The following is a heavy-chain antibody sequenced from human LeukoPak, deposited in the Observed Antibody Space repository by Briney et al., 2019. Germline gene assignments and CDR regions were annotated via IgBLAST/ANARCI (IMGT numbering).Heavy chain of an antibody. J-gene: IGHJ5*02. Sequence: GGSLRLSCAASGFTFSSYSMNWVRQAPGKGLEWVSSISSSSSYIYYADSVKGRFTIPRDNAKNSLYLQMNSLRAEDTAVYYCARDPPVVPAAMWFDPWGQGTLVTVSS. D-gene: IGHD2-2*01. CDR2: ISSSSSYI. CDR1: GFTFSSYS. V-gene: IGHV3-21*01. CDR3: ARDPPVVPAAMWFDP.